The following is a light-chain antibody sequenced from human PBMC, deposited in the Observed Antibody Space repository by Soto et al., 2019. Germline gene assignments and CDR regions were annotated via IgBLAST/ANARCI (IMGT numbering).Light chain of an antibody. CDR3: SSYTTSNTRQRV. J-gene: IGLJ1*01. Sequence: QSVLTQPASVSGSPGQSITISCTGTSSDIGGYNYVSWYQHHPGKAPKLMIYDVSNRPSGVSNRFSGSKSGNTASLTISGLQLEDEADYYCSSYTTSNTRQRVLGTGTKVTV. V-gene: IGLV2-14*03. CDR2: DVS. CDR1: SSDIGGYNY.